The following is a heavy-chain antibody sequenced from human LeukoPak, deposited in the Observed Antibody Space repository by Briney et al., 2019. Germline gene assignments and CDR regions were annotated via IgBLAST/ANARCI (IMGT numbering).Heavy chain of an antibody. CDR2: IFYSGGT. CDR1: GGSISSSNYY. D-gene: IGHD3-16*01. Sequence: SETLSLTCTVSGGSISSSNYYWGWIRQPPGKGLEWIGSIFYSGGTYYNPSLKSRVTISVDRSKNQFSLKLSSVTAADTAVYYCASTGGFGAFDIWGQGTMVTVSS. J-gene: IGHJ3*02. V-gene: IGHV4-39*07. CDR3: ASTGGFGAFDI.